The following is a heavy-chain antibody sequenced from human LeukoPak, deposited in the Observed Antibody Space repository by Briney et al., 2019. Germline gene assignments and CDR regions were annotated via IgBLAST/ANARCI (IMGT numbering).Heavy chain of an antibody. Sequence: PGGSLRLSCAAAGFTFSSYWMHWVRQVPGKGLVWVSRINSDGSSTSYADSVKGRFTISRDNAKNTLCLQMNSLRAEDTAVYYCARQGITIFSDWFDPWGQGTQVPVSS. CDR2: INSDGSST. CDR3: ARQGITIFSDWFDP. D-gene: IGHD3-9*01. J-gene: IGHJ5*02. V-gene: IGHV3-74*01. CDR1: GFTFSSYW.